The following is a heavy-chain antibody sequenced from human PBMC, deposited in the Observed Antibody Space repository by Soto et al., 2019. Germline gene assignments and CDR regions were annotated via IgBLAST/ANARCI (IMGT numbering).Heavy chain of an antibody. Sequence: TLSLTCTVSGDSIRSGSAYWSWVRHHPGKGLEWIGFIDYSGATHYNPSLKSRVTMSVDTSKNQFSLKVRSVTAADTAIYYCARDMAGNPFFDDYFDFWGQGTRVTVS. V-gene: IGHV4-31*03. D-gene: IGHD6-19*01. CDR1: GDSIRSGSAY. CDR2: IDYSGAT. CDR3: ARDMAGNPFFDDYFDF. J-gene: IGHJ4*02.